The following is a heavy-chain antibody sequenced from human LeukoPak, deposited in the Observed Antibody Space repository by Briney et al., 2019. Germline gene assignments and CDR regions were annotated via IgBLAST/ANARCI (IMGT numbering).Heavy chain of an antibody. CDR2: IYHSGST. CDR1: GYSISSGCY. V-gene: IGHV4-38-2*02. CDR3: ARDQPYMDV. Sequence: SETLSLTCIVSGYSISSGCYWVWIRQPPGKGLEWIGSIYHSGSTLYNPSLKSRVTISVDTSKNKFSLKLSSVTAADTAMYYCARDQPYMDVWGEGTTVTVSS. J-gene: IGHJ6*03.